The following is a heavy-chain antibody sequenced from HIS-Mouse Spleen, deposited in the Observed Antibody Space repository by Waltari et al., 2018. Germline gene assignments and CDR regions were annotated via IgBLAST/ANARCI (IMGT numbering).Heavy chain of an antibody. V-gene: IGHV3-53*02. Sequence: EVQLVETGGGLIQPGGSLRLSCAASGFTVSSNYMSWVRQALGKGWEWFYVIVSRGIKYYADSVKGRFTISRDNSKNTLYLQRNSLRAEDTAVYYCARHYYYGSGSYYFDYWGQGTLVTVSS. CDR2: IVSRGIK. J-gene: IGHJ4*02. CDR3: ARHYYYGSGSYYFDY. CDR1: GFTVSSNY. D-gene: IGHD3-10*01.